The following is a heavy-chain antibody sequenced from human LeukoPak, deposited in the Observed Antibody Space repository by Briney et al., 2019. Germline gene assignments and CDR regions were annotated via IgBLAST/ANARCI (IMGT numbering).Heavy chain of an antibody. CDR2: ISTRDNTI. CDR3: ARGARWAYYFDY. CDR1: GFTFSDYY. Sequence: GGSLRLSCTASGFTFSDYYMSWIRQTPGKGLEWLSYISTRDNTIQYADSVKGRFTISRDNANNSVFLQMNNLRAEDSAIYYCARGARWAYYFDYWGQGSLVTVSS. V-gene: IGHV3-11*01. J-gene: IGHJ4*02. D-gene: IGHD4-23*01.